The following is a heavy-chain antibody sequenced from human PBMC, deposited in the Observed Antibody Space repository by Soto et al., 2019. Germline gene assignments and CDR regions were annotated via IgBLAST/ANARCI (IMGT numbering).Heavy chain of an antibody. V-gene: IGHV1-8*01. CDR1: GYTFTNYD. CDR2: MNPNSGNT. Sequence: QEQLVQSGAEVKKPGASVKVSCKASGYTFTNYDINWVRQAPGQGLEWMGWMNPNSGNTDIAQKFQGRVTMTRDTSISTAYMELSSLTSDDTAVFYWAREVSFSGSGRGIYYYALDVWGQGTTVTVSS. D-gene: IGHD3-10*01. J-gene: IGHJ6*02. CDR3: AREVSFSGSGRGIYYYALDV.